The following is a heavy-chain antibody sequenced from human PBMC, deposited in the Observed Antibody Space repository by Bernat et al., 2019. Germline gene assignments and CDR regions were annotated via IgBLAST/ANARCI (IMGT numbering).Heavy chain of an antibody. CDR2: IKQDGSEK. V-gene: IGHV3-7*03. CDR3: ARESIAVYDILTGYYYFDY. Sequence: EVQLVESGGGLVQPGGSLRLSCAASGFTFSSYWMSWVRQAPGKGLAWVANIKQDGSEKYYVDSVKGRFTIYRDNAKNSLYLQMNSLRAEDPAVYYCARESIAVYDILTGYYYFDYWGQGTLVTVSS. CDR1: GFTFSSYW. J-gene: IGHJ4*02. D-gene: IGHD3-9*01.